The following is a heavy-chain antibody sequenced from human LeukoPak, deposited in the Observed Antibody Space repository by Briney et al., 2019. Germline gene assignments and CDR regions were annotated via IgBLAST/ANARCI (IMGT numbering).Heavy chain of an antibody. V-gene: IGHV1-69*01. CDR3: ARARHSYHDSSGYYYAFDY. J-gene: IGHJ4*02. D-gene: IGHD3-22*01. Sequence: SVTVSFKASGGTFSNYAISWVRQAPGQGLEWMGAIVPIIGRANYAQRFQGRVTIIADESTSTVYMELSSLTSEDTAVYYCARARHSYHDSSGYYYAFDYWGQGTLVTVSS. CDR1: GGTFSNYA. CDR2: IVPIIGRA.